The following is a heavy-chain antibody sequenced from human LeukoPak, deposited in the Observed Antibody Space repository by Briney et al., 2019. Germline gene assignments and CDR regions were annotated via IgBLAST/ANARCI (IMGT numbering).Heavy chain of an antibody. J-gene: IGHJ4*02. CDR1: GGSFSGYY. D-gene: IGHD3-22*01. CDR3: ARGRGFFNSGFYFDY. CDR2: INHSGST. V-gene: IGHV4-34*01. Sequence: ETLSLTCAVYGGSFSGYYWSWIRQPPGKGLEWIGEINHSGSTNYNPSLKSRVTISVDTSKNQFSLRLSSVTAADTAVYYCARGRGFFNSGFYFDYWGQGTLVTVSS.